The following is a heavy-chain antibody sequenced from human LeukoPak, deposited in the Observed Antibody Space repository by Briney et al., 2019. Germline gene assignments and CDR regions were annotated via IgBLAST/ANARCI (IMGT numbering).Heavy chain of an antibody. J-gene: IGHJ4*02. Sequence: PSETLSLTCTVSGGSISSGGYYWSWIRQHPGKGLEWIGYIYYSGSTYYNPSLKSRVTISVDTSKNQFSLKLSSVTAADTAVYYCARNSPVDPFDYWGQGTLVTVSS. D-gene: IGHD1/OR15-1a*01. CDR3: ARNSPVDPFDY. CDR1: GGSISSGGYY. CDR2: IYYSGST. V-gene: IGHV4-31*03.